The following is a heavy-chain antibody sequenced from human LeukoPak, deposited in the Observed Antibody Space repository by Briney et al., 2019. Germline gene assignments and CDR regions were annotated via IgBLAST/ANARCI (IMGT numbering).Heavy chain of an antibody. Sequence: GGSLRLSCAASGFTFSSYSMNWVRKAPRKGLEWVSSISSSSSYIYYADSVKGRFTISRDNAKNSLYLQMNSLRAEDTAVYYCAKDLRGYSPDAFDIWGQGTMVTVSS. D-gene: IGHD5-18*01. CDR1: GFTFSSYS. CDR3: AKDLRGYSPDAFDI. V-gene: IGHV3-21*01. CDR2: ISSSSSYI. J-gene: IGHJ3*02.